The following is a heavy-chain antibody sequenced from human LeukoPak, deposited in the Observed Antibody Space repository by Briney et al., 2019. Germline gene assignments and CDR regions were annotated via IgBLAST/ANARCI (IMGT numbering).Heavy chain of an antibody. CDR1: GGSISSGDYY. CDR3: ARVHIVVVVAARTFYNWFDP. Sequence: PSQTLSLTCTVSGGSISSGDYYWSWIRQPPGKGLEWIGYIYYSGSTYYNPSLKSRVTISVGTSKNQFSLKLSSVTAADTAVYYCARVHIVVVVAARTFYNWFDPWGQGTLVTVSS. J-gene: IGHJ5*02. D-gene: IGHD2-15*01. V-gene: IGHV4-30-4*01. CDR2: IYYSGST.